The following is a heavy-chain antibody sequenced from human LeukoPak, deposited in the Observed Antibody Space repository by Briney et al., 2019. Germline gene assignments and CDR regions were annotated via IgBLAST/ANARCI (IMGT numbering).Heavy chain of an antibody. Sequence: SETLSLTCTVSGGSISSGSYYWSWIRQPAGKGLEWIGRIYTSGSTNYNPSLKSRVTISVDTSKNQFSLKLSSVTAADTAVYYCARDMVRGVIIGWFDPWGQGTLVTVSS. CDR2: IYTSGST. CDR1: GGSISSGSYY. CDR3: ARDMVRGVIIGWFDP. J-gene: IGHJ5*02. D-gene: IGHD3-10*01. V-gene: IGHV4-61*02.